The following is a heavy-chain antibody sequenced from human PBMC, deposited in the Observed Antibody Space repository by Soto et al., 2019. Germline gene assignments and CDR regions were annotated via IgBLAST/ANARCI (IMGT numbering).Heavy chain of an antibody. CDR3: ANYTRSWTEGGDWLDP. CDR1: GGSVSSGSYY. CDR2: IYYSGST. Sequence: SETLSLTCTVSGGSVSSGSYYWSWIRQRPGKGLEWIGDIYYSGSTNYNPSLKSRVTISLNTIKNQFSLKLSSVTAADTAVYYCANYTRSWTEGGDWLDPWGQGTLVTVSS. D-gene: IGHD1-1*01. V-gene: IGHV4-61*01. J-gene: IGHJ5*02.